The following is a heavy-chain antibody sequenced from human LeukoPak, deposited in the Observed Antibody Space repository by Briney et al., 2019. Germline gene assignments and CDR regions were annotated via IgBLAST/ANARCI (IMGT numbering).Heavy chain of an antibody. CDR2: ITANTRGSIT. D-gene: IGHD2/OR15-2a*01. CDR1: GFSFSTYD. Sequence: PGGSLRLSCVTSGFSFSTYDMSWVRQAPGKGLEWVSGITANTRGSITNYADSVKGRFTISRDSSKDTLYLQMNSLRAEDTAVYFCARGGYFSFDYWGQGTLVTVSS. V-gene: IGHV3-23*01. J-gene: IGHJ4*02. CDR3: ARGGYFSFDY.